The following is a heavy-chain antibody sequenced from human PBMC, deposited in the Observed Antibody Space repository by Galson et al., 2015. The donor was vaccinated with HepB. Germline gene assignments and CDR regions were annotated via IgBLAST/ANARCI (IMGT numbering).Heavy chain of an antibody. V-gene: IGHV3-48*02. J-gene: IGHJ5*01. D-gene: IGHD2-21*02. CDR2: ISSSSSAM. Sequence: SLRLSCAASGFTFSDYTMTWVRQAPGKGLERVSYISSSSSAMAYAGSVKGRFIISRDNAKNSLYLQMNSLRDEDTAVYYCARGLSDFDSWGQGTLVTVSS. CDR1: GFTFSDYT. CDR3: ARGLSDFDS.